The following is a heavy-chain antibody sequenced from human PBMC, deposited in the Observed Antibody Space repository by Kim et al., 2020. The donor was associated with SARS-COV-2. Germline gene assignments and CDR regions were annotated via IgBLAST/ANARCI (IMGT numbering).Heavy chain of an antibody. CDR2: T. Sequence: TYSAGSVKGRFNISKDKSKDTWYLQMNTLGAEDTAVYYCAKGWNGYFDYWGQGSLVTVSS. CDR3: AKGWNGYFDY. V-gene: IGHV3-23*01. D-gene: IGHD1-1*01. J-gene: IGHJ4*02.